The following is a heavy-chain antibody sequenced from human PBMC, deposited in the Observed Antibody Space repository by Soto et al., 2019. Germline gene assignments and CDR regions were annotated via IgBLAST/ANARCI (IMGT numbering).Heavy chain of an antibody. CDR3: ARHSYYYDSSGYYAFDI. CDR2: IYYSGST. CDR1: GGSISSSSYY. V-gene: IGHV4-39*01. D-gene: IGHD3-22*01. Sequence: LSLTCTVSGGSISSSSYYWGWIRQPPGKGLEWIGSIYYSGSTYYNPSLKSRVTISVDTSKNQFSLKLSSVTAADTAVYYCARHSYYYDSSGYYAFDIWGQGTMVTVS. J-gene: IGHJ3*02.